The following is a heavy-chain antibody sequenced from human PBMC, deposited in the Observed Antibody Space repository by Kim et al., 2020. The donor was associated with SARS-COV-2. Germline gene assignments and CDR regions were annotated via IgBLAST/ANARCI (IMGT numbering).Heavy chain of an antibody. CDR3: AADSGSYGWVFDY. D-gene: IGHD3-10*01. J-gene: IGHJ4*02. CDR1: GYTLTELS. Sequence: ASVKVSCKVSGYTLTELSMHWVRQAPGKGLEWLGGFDPEDGETIYAQKFQGRVTMTEDTSTDTAYMELSSLRSEDTAVYYCAADSGSYGWVFDYWGQGTLVTVSS. V-gene: IGHV1-24*01. CDR2: FDPEDGET.